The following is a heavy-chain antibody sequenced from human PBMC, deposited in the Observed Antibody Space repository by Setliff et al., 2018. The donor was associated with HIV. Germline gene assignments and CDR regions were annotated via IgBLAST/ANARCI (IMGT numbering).Heavy chain of an antibody. CDR2: INPSGGST. V-gene: IGHV1-46*01. CDR3: ARDRSHSSMGATDRPIDY. J-gene: IGHJ4*02. Sequence: GASVKVSCKASGYTFTSYYMHWVRQAPGQGLEWMGIINPSGGSTSYAQTFRGRVTMTRDTSTSTVYMELSSLRSEDTAVYYCARDRSHSSMGATDRPIDYWGQGTLVTVS. D-gene: IGHD1-26*01. CDR1: GYTFTSYY.